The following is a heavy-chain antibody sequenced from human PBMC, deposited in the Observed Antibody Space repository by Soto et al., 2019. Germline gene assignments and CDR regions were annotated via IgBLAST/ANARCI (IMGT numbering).Heavy chain of an antibody. J-gene: IGHJ6*02. CDR1: GFTFSSYA. Sequence: VGSLRLSGAASGFTFSSYAMHWVRQAPGKGLEWVAVISYDGSNKYYADSVKGRFTISRDNSKNTLYLQMNSLRAEDTAVYYCARAHYDILTGYSYYYYGMDVWGQGTTVTVSS. CDR3: ARAHYDILTGYSYYYYGMDV. V-gene: IGHV3-30-3*01. D-gene: IGHD3-9*01. CDR2: ISYDGSNK.